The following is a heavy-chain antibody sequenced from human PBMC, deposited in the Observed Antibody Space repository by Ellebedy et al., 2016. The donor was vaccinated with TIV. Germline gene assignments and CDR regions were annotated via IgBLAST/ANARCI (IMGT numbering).Heavy chain of an antibody. Sequence: AASVKVSCKASGYTFTDFDINWVRQATGQGLEWVGWMNPNSGNTGSAQKFQGRVTMTRDSSISTAYMGPSSLGSEDTAVYYCGRGRGYASTGRVYYFDYWGQGSLVTVSS. CDR3: GRGRGYASTGRVYYFDY. J-gene: IGHJ4*02. CDR1: GYTFTDFD. CDR2: MNPNSGNT. V-gene: IGHV1-8*01. D-gene: IGHD2-15*01.